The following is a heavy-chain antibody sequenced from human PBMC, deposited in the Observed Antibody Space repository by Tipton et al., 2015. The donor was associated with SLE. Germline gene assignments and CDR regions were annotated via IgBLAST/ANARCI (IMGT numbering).Heavy chain of an antibody. CDR3: AKGGQWLVYWYFDL. CDR2: IKQDGSEK. V-gene: IGHV3-7*03. J-gene: IGHJ2*01. D-gene: IGHD6-19*01. Sequence: SLRLSCAASGFTFSSYWMSWVRQAPGKGLEWVANIKQDGSEKYYVDSVKGRFTISRDNAKNSLYLQMNSLRAEDTAVYYCAKGGQWLVYWYFDLWGRGTLVTVSS. CDR1: GFTFSSYW.